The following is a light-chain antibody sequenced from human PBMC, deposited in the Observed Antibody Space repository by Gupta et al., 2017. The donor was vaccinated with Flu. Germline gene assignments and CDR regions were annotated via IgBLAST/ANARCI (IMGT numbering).Light chain of an antibody. CDR2: RAS. J-gene: IGKJ2*03. Sequence: DIQMTQSPSTLSAFVGDRVTITCRASQSVSSWLAWYQQKLGKAPKLLIYRASSLQSGVPSRFSGSGSGTEFTLTISSLQPEDFATYYCQRDNGFSGSFGQGTKLEIK. CDR1: QSVSSW. V-gene: IGKV1-5*03. CDR3: QRDNGFSGS.